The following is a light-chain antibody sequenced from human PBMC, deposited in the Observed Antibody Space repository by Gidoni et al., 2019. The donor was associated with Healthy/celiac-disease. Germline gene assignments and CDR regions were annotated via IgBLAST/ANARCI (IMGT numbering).Light chain of an antibody. J-gene: IGKJ1*01. CDR3: MQALQTPRT. V-gene: IGKV2-28*01. Sequence: DIVMTQSPLSLPVTPGEPASISCRSSQSLLHSNGYNYLDWYLQKPEQSPQLLIYLGSNRASGVPDRFSGSGSGTDFTLKISRVEAEDVGVYYCMQALQTPRTFXXXTKVEIK. CDR1: QSLLHSNGYNY. CDR2: LGS.